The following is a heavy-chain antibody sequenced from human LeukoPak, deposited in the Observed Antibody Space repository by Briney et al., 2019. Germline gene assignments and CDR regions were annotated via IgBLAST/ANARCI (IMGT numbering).Heavy chain of an antibody. Sequence: GGSLRLSCAASGFTFSSYAMSWVRQAPGKGLEWVSAISGSGGSTYYADSVKGRFTISRDNSKNTLYLQMNSLRAEDTVVYYCAKDLGRYSAGLGMDVWGKGTTVTVSS. CDR2: ISGSGGST. CDR1: GFTFSSYA. V-gene: IGHV3-23*01. D-gene: IGHD3-9*01. CDR3: AKDLGRYSAGLGMDV. J-gene: IGHJ6*04.